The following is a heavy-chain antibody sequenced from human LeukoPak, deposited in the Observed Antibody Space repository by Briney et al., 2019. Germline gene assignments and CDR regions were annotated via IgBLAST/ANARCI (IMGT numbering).Heavy chain of an antibody. J-gene: IGHJ4*02. CDR2: INHSGST. CDR1: GGSFRGYY. Sequence: SETLSLTCAVYGGSFRGYYWSWIRQPPGKGLEWIGEINHSGSTNYNPSLKSRVTIKVDTSKKQFCLKLNAAATADTAVDSGARESGYYDSSGYTDYWGQGTLVTVSS. D-gene: IGHD3-22*01. V-gene: IGHV4-34*01. CDR3: ARESGYYDSSGYTDY.